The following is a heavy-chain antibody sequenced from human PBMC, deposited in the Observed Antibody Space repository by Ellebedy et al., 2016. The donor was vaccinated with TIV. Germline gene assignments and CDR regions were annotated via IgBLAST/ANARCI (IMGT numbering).Heavy chain of an antibody. CDR3: RQGHYADL. CDR1: GFNFNTFF. D-gene: IGHD4-17*01. J-gene: IGHJ4*02. CDR2: ISAGSDTT. V-gene: IGHV3-23*01. Sequence: GESLKISXTASGFNFNTFFTSWVRQAPGKGLEWVSTISAGSDTTRLADSVKGRFTISRDSSKNSVYLRMNNLRVEDTAVYYCRQGHYADLWGQGTLVTVSS.